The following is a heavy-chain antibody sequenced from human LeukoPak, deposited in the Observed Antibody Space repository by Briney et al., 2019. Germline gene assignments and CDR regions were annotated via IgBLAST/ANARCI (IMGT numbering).Heavy chain of an antibody. CDR2: ISGSGGTT. V-gene: IGHV3-23*01. Sequence: GGSLRLSCAASGFTFDHYAMSWVRQAPGKGLEWVSAISGSGGTTYYADSVKGRFTISRDNSKNTLYLQMNSLRAEDTAVYYCAKGTTSTWPRDAFDIWGQGTMVTVSS. CDR1: GFTFDHYA. CDR3: AKGTTSTWPRDAFDI. J-gene: IGHJ3*02. D-gene: IGHD2-2*01.